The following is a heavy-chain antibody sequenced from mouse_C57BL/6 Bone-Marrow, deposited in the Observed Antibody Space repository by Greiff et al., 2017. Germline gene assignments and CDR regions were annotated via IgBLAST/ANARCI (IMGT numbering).Heavy chain of an antibody. CDR1: GYTFTSYW. J-gene: IGHJ1*03. D-gene: IGHD5-1*01. Sequence: VQLQQPGAELVRPGTSVKLSCKASGYTFTSYWMHWVKQRPGQGLEWIGVIDPSDSYTNYNQKFKGKATLTVDTSSSTAYMQLSSLTSEDSAVYYCAREEYVFDVWGTGTTVTVSS. V-gene: IGHV1-59*01. CDR2: IDPSDSYT. CDR3: AREEYVFDV.